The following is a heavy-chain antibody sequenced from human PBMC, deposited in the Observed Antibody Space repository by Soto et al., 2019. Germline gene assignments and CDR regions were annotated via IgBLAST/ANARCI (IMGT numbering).Heavy chain of an antibody. CDR2: ISGSGGST. Sequence: TGGSLRLSCAASGFTFSSYAMSWVRQAPGKGLEWVSAISGSGGSTYYADSVKGRFTISRDNSKNTLYLQMNSLRAEDTAVYYCARSGYNWNDGARGYFDYWGQGTLVTVSS. V-gene: IGHV3-23*01. CDR3: ARSGYNWNDGARGYFDY. J-gene: IGHJ4*02. D-gene: IGHD1-20*01. CDR1: GFTFSSYA.